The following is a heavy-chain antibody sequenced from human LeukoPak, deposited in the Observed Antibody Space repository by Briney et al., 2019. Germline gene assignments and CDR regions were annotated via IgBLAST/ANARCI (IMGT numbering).Heavy chain of an antibody. Sequence: PSETLYLTCAVYGGSLSGYYWSWIRQPPGKGLEWIGEINHSGSTNYNPSLKSRVTISVDTSKNQFSLKLSSVTAADTAVYYCARALTYCTNGVCYLDAFDIWGQGTMVTVSS. J-gene: IGHJ3*02. CDR3: ARALTYCTNGVCYLDAFDI. D-gene: IGHD2-8*01. CDR1: GGSLSGYY. CDR2: INHSGST. V-gene: IGHV4-34*01.